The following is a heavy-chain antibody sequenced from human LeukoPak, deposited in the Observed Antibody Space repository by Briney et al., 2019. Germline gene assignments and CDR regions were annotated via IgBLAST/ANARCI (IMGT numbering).Heavy chain of an antibody. CDR1: GYTFTGYY. CDR2: INPNSGGT. J-gene: IGHJ5*02. D-gene: IGHD1-26*01. V-gene: IGHV1-2*02. CDR3: ARLGHSGSYRGWFDP. Sequence: ASVKVSCKASGYTFTGYYMHWVRQAPGQGLEWMGWINPNSGGTNYAQKFQGRVTMTRDTSTSTVYMELSSLRSEDTAVYYCARLGHSGSYRGWFDPWGQGTLVTVSS.